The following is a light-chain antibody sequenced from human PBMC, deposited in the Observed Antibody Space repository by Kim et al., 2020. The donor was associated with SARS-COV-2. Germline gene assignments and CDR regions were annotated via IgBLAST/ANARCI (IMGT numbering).Light chain of an antibody. Sequence: LSPGERAPLSCRASQRFGRSLVWYQQKPGQAPRLVIYEASNRATGIPARFSGSGSGTDFTLTISSLEPEDFAVYYCQQRANWPLTFGGGTKVDIK. CDR3: QQRANWPLT. CDR1: QRFGRS. V-gene: IGKV3-11*01. J-gene: IGKJ4*01. CDR2: EAS.